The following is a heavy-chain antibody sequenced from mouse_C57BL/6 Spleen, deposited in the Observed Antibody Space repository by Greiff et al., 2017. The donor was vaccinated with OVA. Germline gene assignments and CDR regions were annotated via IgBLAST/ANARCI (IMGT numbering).Heavy chain of an antibody. CDR2: IYPGSGNT. CDR3: ARGIGPAMDY. Sequence: LQESGPELVKPGASVKISCKASGYSFTSYYIHWVKQRPGQGLEWIGWIYPGSGNTKYNEKFKGKATLTADTSSSTAYMQLSSLTSEDSAVYYCARGIGPAMDYWGQGTSVTVSS. CDR1: GYSFTSYY. J-gene: IGHJ4*01. V-gene: IGHV1-66*01.